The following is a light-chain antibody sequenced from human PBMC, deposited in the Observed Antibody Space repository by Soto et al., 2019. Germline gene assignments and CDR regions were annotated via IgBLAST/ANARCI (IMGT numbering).Light chain of an antibody. CDR2: RTS. CDR1: ESVSSSF. CDR3: QQYDKWPPT. J-gene: IGKJ1*01. V-gene: IGKV3-20*01. Sequence: EVVLKQSPGALSLYPGERATLSCRASESVSSSFLTWYQQKPGQAPRLLIYRTSNRVTGIPDRFSGSGSGTDFTLTISRLEPEDFAVYYCQQYDKWPPTFGQGTKVDI.